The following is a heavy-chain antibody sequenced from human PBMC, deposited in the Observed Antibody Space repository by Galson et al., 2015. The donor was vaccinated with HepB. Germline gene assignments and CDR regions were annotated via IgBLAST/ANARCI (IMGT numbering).Heavy chain of an antibody. CDR2: ISDSGGST. CDR1: GFTFSNYW. Sequence: SLRLSCAASGFTFSNYWMTWVRQAPGKGLEWVSGISDSGGSTNCADSVKGRFTISRDNSKNTLYLQMNSLRAEDTAVYYCAKFQVRNDWTRGGAFDIWGQGTMVTVSS. D-gene: IGHD1-1*01. V-gene: IGHV3-23*01. CDR3: AKFQVRNDWTRGGAFDI. J-gene: IGHJ3*02.